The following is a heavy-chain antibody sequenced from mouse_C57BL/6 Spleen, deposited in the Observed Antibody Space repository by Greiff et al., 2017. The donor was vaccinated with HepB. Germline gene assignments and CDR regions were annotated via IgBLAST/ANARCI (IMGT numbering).Heavy chain of an antibody. Sequence: VQLQQSGPELVKPGASVKISCKASGYTFTDYNMNWVKQSNGKSLEWIGEINPNDGTTSYNQKFKGKATLTVDKSSSTAYMQLNSLTSEDSAVYYCARGGSVVVTSDYWGQGTTVTVSS. J-gene: IGHJ2*01. CDR1: GYTFTDYN. CDR2: INPNDGTT. CDR3: ARGGSVVVTSDY. V-gene: IGHV1-39*01. D-gene: IGHD1-1*02.